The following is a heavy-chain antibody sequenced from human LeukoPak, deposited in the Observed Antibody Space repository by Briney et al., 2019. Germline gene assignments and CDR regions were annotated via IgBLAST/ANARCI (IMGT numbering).Heavy chain of an antibody. CDR3: ASQIGYSGYDLYGMDV. CDR2: IYYSGST. J-gene: IGHJ6*02. V-gene: IGHV4-59*01. D-gene: IGHD5-12*01. Sequence: SETLSLTCTVSGGSISSYYWSWIRQPPGKGLEWVGYIYYSGSTNYNPSLKSRVTISVDTSKNQFSLKLSSVTAADTAVYYCASQIGYSGYDLYGMDVWGQGTTVTVSS. CDR1: GGSISSYY.